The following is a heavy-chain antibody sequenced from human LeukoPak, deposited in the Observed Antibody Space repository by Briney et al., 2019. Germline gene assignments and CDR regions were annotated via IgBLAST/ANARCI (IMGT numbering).Heavy chain of an antibody. Sequence: SETLSLTCTLSGGTVTSSTYFWGWIRQPPGKGLEWIGSISYSGATYYNPSLKSRVSMSVHTSKNQFSLKLSSVTAADTAVYYCARDFVHYGGKGRYFDLWGRGTLVTVSS. CDR3: ARDFVHYGGKGRYFDL. CDR2: ISYSGAT. CDR1: GGTVTSSTYF. V-gene: IGHV4-39*07. J-gene: IGHJ2*01. D-gene: IGHD4-23*01.